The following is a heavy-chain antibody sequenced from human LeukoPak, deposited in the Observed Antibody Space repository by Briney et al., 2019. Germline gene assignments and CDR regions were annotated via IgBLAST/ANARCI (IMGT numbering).Heavy chain of an antibody. CDR2: IYYSGST. D-gene: IGHD3-3*01. CDR3: ARHTFDITIFGVVTPSYFDY. CDR1: GGSISSSSYY. Sequence: SETLSLTCTVSGGSISSSSYYWGWIRQPPGKGLEWIGSIYYSGSTYYNPSLKSRVTISVDTSKNQFSLKLSSVTAADTAVYYCARHTFDITIFGVVTPSYFDYWGQGTLVTVSS. J-gene: IGHJ4*02. V-gene: IGHV4-39*01.